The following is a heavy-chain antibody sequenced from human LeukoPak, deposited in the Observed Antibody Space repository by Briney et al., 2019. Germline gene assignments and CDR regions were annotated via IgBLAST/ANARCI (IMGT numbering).Heavy chain of an antibody. V-gene: IGHV1-2*06. D-gene: IGHD2-15*01. Sequence: ASXKVSCKASGYTFTGYYMHWVRQAPGQGVEWMGRINPNSGGTNYTQKFQGRVTMTRATSISTAYMELSRLRSDDTPVYYCARGPFAANHAGLRDYWGQGTLVTVSS. J-gene: IGHJ4*02. CDR2: INPNSGGT. CDR1: GYTFTGYY. CDR3: ARGPFAANHAGLRDY.